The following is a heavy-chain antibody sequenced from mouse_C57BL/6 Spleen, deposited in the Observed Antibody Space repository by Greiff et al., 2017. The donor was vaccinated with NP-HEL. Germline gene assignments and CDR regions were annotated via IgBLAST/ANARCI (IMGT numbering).Heavy chain of an antibody. J-gene: IGHJ4*01. V-gene: IGHV5-6*02. Sequence: DVKLVESGGDLVKPGGSLKLSCAASGFTFSSYGMSWVRQTPDKRLEWVATISSGGSYTYYPDSVKGRFTISRDNAKNTLYLQMSSLKSEDTAMYYCARFIPYAMDYWGQGTSVTVSS. CDR1: GFTFSSYG. CDR2: ISSGGSYT. CDR3: ARFIPYAMDY. D-gene: IGHD1-1*01.